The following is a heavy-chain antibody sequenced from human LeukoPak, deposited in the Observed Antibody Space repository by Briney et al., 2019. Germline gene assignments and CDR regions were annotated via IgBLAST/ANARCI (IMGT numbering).Heavy chain of an antibody. CDR1: GGTFSSYA. D-gene: IGHD2-2*01. CDR3: ARDSHCSSTSCYNYYYMGV. Sequence: SVKVSCKASGGTFSSYAISWVRQAPGQGLEWMGGIIPIFGTANYAQKFQGRVTITADESTSTAYMELSSLRSEDTAVYYCARDSHCSSTSCYNYYYMGVWGKGTTVTVSS. CDR2: IIPIFGTA. J-gene: IGHJ6*03. V-gene: IGHV1-69*13.